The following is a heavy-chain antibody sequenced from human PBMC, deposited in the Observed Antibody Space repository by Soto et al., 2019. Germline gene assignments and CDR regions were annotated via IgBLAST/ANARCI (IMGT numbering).Heavy chain of an antibody. J-gene: IGHJ4*02. V-gene: IGHV4-59*01. CDR2: IYYSGST. D-gene: IGHD3-3*01. CDR3: ARSWRPSFWSGYPY. CDR1: GGSISSYY. Sequence: QVQLQESGPGLVKPSETLSLTCTVSGGSISSYYWSWIRQPPGKGLEWIGYIYYSGSTNYNPSLKSRVTISVDTSKNQFSQKLSSVTAADTAVYYCARSWRPSFWSGYPYWGQGTLVTVSS.